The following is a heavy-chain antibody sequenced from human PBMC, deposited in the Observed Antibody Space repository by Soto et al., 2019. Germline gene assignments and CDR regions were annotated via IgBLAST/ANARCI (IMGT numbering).Heavy chain of an antibody. V-gene: IGHV1-69*15. CDR1: GGTFSSYA. CDR3: ARVGHYYDSSGYYFDY. CDR2: IIPIFGTA. Sequence: QVQLVQSGAEVKKPGSSVKVSCKASGGTFSSYAISWVRQAPGQGLEWMGRIIPIFGTANYAQKFQGRVTSTADESTSTAYMGLSSLRSEDTAVYYCARVGHYYDSSGYYFDYWGQGTLVTVSS. J-gene: IGHJ4*02. D-gene: IGHD3-22*01.